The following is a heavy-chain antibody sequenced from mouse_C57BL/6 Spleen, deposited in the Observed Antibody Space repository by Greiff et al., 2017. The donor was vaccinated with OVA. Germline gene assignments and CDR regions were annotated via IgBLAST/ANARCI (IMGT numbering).Heavy chain of an antibody. D-gene: IGHD1-1*01. Sequence: EVQLQQSGPGLVKPSQSLSLTCSVTGYSITSGYYWNWIRQFPGNKLEWMGYISYDGSNNYNPSLKNRISITRDTSKNKFFLKLNSVTTEDTATYYCARLYYGSSYFDYWGQGTTLTVSS. J-gene: IGHJ2*01. CDR1: GYSITSGYY. CDR3: ARLYYGSSYFDY. V-gene: IGHV3-6*01. CDR2: ISYDGSN.